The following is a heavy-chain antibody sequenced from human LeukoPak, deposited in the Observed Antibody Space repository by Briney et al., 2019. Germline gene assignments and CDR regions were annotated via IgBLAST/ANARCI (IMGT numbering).Heavy chain of an antibody. CDR2: INHSGST. V-gene: IGHV4-34*01. D-gene: IGHD2-8*01. CDR3: ARVVDAIPRYYFDY. CDR1: GGSFSGYY. Sequence: PSETLSLTCAVYGGSFSGYYWSWIRQPPGKGLEWIGEINHSGSTNYNPSLKSRVTISVDTSKNQFSLKLSSVTAADTAVYYCARVVDAIPRYYFDYWGQGTLVTVSS. J-gene: IGHJ4*02.